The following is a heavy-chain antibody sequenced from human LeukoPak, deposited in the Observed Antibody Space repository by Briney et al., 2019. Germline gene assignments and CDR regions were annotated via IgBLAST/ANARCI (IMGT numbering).Heavy chain of an antibody. D-gene: IGHD5-24*01. CDR3: ARDSYNYGYGGFDY. CDR2: IYSTGNT. CDR1: GGSISSGDSY. V-gene: IGHV4-30-4*01. J-gene: IGHJ4*02. Sequence: PSQTLSLTCTVSGGSISSGDSYWSWSRQSPGKGLECIGYIYSTGNTYYNPSLKSRVIISVDTSKNQFSLELNSVTAADPAVYYCARDSYNYGYGGFDYWGQVILVTVSS.